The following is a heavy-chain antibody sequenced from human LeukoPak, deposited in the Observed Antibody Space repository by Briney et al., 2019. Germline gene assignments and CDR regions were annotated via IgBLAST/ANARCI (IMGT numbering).Heavy chain of an antibody. CDR3: ALGLVTDY. D-gene: IGHD3-9*01. CDR2: IYSGGST. V-gene: IGHV3-66*01. Sequence: PGGSLRLSRAASGFTVNSNFMSWVRQAPGKGLEWVSVIYSGGSTYYADSVKGRFTISRDNSKNTLYLQMNSLRVEDTAVYYCALGLVTDYWGQGTLVTVSS. CDR1: GFTVNSNF. J-gene: IGHJ4*02.